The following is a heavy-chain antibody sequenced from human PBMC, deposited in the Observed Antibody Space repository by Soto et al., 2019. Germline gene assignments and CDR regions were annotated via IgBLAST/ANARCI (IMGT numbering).Heavy chain of an antibody. J-gene: IGHJ5*02. CDR2: IKQDGSEK. Sequence: GGSLRLSCAASGFTFSSYWMSWVRQAPGKGLEWVANIKQDGSEKYYVDSVKGRFTISRDNAKNSLYLQMNSLRAEDTAVYYCARGSTWIQLWLTANWFDPWGQGTLVTVSS. CDR1: GFTFSSYW. V-gene: IGHV3-7*05. D-gene: IGHD5-18*01. CDR3: ARGSTWIQLWLTANWFDP.